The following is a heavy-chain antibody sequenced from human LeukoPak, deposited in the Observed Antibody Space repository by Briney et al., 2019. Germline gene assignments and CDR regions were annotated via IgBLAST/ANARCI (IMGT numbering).Heavy chain of an antibody. CDR2: MNPVSGNA. CDR1: GYTFTNYA. J-gene: IGHJ4*02. D-gene: IGHD2-2*01. Sequence: ASVKVSCKASGYTFTNYAFSWVRQAPGQGLEWMGWMNPVSGNAGSAQKFQGRVTLTRDMSISTAYMELSSLRSDDTAFYYCARAPMGTAALYWGQGTLVTVSS. CDR3: ARAPMGTAALY. V-gene: IGHV1-8*02.